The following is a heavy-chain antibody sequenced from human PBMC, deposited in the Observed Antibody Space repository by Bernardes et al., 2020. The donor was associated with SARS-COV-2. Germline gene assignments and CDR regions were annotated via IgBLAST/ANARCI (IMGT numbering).Heavy chain of an antibody. CDR1: GFSFRSYG. Sequence: GSLSLSCAASGFSFRSYGMSWVRQAPGQGLEWVSAIGAGGSNTYYADSVRGRFTISRDNSKNTLYLQMNSLRAEDTAVYYCAKGVAVAGGDYFDYWGQGTLVTVSS. CDR3: AKGVAVAGGDYFDY. D-gene: IGHD6-19*01. J-gene: IGHJ4*02. CDR2: IGAGGSNT. V-gene: IGHV3-23*01.